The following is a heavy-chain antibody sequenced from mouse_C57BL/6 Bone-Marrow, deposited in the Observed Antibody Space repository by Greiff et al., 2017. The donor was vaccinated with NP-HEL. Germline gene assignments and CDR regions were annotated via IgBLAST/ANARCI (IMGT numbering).Heavy chain of an antibody. V-gene: IGHV3-6*01. CDR3: ARNWDGFAY. D-gene: IGHD4-1*01. CDR1: GYSITSGYY. CDR2: ISYDGSN. J-gene: IGHJ3*01. Sequence: VQLQQSGPGLVKPSQSLSLTCSVTGYSITSGYYWNWIRQFPGNKLEWMGYISYDGSNNYNPSLKNRISITRDTSKNQFFLKLNSVTTEDTATYYCARNWDGFAYWGQGTLVTVSA.